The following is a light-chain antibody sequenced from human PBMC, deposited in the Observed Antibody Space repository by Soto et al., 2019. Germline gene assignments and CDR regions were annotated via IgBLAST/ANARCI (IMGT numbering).Light chain of an antibody. Sequence: EIVMTQSPLFLPVTPGXSASISCRSSQSLXXXXXXXXLDWYLQKPGHSPQLLIYMASNRSSGVPDRFSGSGSGTDFTLKINRVEAEDVGVYYCMQALQSPPTFGRGTKVEIK. CDR1: QSLXXXXXXXX. CDR2: MAS. CDR3: MQALQSPPT. V-gene: IGKV2-28*01. J-gene: IGKJ4*02.